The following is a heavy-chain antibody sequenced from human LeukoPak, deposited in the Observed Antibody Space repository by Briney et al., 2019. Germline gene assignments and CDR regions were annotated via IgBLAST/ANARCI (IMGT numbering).Heavy chain of an antibody. CDR2: IIPILGIA. V-gene: IGHV1-69*02. Sequence: SVKVSCKASGGTFSSYTISWVRQAPGQGLEWMGRIIPILGIANYAQKFQGRVTITADKSTSTAYMELSSLRSDDTAVYYCATGSSSWYLFWYWGQGTLVTVSS. J-gene: IGHJ4*02. CDR3: ATGSSSWYLFWY. D-gene: IGHD6-13*01. CDR1: GGTFSSYT.